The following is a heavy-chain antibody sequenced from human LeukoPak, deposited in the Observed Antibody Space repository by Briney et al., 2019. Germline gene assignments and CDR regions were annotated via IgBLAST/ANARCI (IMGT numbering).Heavy chain of an antibody. V-gene: IGHV3-30*02. J-gene: IGHJ6*03. CDR2: IRYDGSNK. CDR3: AKELAATVRYYYMDV. D-gene: IGHD3-3*02. CDR1: GFTFSSYG. Sequence: GGSLRLSCAASGFTFSSYGMHWVRQAPGKGLEWVAFIRYDGSNKYYADSVKGRFTIFRDNSKNTLYLQMNSLRAEDTAVYYCAKELAATVRYYYMDVWGKGTTVTVSS.